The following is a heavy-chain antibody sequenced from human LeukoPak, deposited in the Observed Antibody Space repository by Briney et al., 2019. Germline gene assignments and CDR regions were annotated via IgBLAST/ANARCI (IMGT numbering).Heavy chain of an antibody. CDR3: ARQFLYCSSTSCYPLAPDY. Sequence: PSETLSLTCTVSGGSIRNYYWSWIRQPPGKGLEWIGYIYYSGSTNYNPSLKSRVTISVDTSKNQFSLKLSSVTAADTAVYYCARQFLYCSSTSCYPLAPDYWGQGTLVTVSS. V-gene: IGHV4-59*08. J-gene: IGHJ4*02. D-gene: IGHD2-2*01. CDR2: IYYSGST. CDR1: GGSIRNYY.